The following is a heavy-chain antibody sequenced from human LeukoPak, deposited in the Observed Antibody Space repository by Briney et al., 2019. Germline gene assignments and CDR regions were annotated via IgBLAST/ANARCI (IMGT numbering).Heavy chain of an antibody. CDR3: AREVTMVRGVRGAFDI. V-gene: IGHV4-39*07. CDR2: IYYSGGT. J-gene: IGHJ3*02. CDR1: GGSISSSSYY. Sequence: SETLSLTCTVSGGSISSSSYYWGWIRQPPGKGLEWIGSIYYSGGTYYNPSLKSRVTISVDTSRNQFSLKLSSVTAADTAVYYCAREVTMVRGVRGAFDIWGQGTMVTASS. D-gene: IGHD3-10*01.